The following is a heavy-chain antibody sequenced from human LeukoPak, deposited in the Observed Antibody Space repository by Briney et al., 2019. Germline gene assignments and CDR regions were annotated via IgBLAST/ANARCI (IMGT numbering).Heavy chain of an antibody. V-gene: IGHV4-34*09. CDR2: INHSGST. CDR1: GGSFSGYY. D-gene: IGHD5-24*01. Sequence: PSETLSLTCAVYGGSFSGYYWSWIRQPPGKGLEWIGEINHSGSTNYNPSLKSRVTISVDTSKNQFSLKLSSVTAADTAVYYCARVAKMATIVYAFDIWGQGTMVTVSS. J-gene: IGHJ3*02. CDR3: ARVAKMATIVYAFDI.